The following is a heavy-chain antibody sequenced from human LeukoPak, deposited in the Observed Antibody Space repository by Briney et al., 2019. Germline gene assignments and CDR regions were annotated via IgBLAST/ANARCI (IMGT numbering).Heavy chain of an antibody. CDR3: ANARIAAVWSHYFDY. CDR2: IGGSGGST. Sequence: GGSLRLSCAASGFTFSSYAMSWVRQAPGKGLEWVSAIGGSGGSTYYADSVKGRFTISRDNSKNTLYLQMNSLRAEDTAVYYCANARIAAVWSHYFDYWGQGTLVTVSS. D-gene: IGHD6-13*01. V-gene: IGHV3-23*01. J-gene: IGHJ4*02. CDR1: GFTFSSYA.